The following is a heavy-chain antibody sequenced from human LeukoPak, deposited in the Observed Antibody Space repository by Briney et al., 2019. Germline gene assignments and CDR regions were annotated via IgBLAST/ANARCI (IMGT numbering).Heavy chain of an antibody. CDR2: FDPEDGET. V-gene: IGHV1-24*01. CDR1: GYTFTSYG. J-gene: IGHJ4*02. CDR3: ATWGASEVRNPFDY. D-gene: IGHD3-16*01. Sequence: ASVKVSCKASGYTFTSYGISWVRQAPGKGLEWMGGFDPEDGETIYAQKFQGRVTMTEDTSTDIAYMELSSLRSEDTAVYYCATWGASEVRNPFDYWGQGTLVTVSS.